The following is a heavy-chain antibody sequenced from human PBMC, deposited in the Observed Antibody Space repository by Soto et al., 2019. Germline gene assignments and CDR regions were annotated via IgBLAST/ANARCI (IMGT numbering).Heavy chain of an antibody. CDR1: DGYSIDLDCC. D-gene: IGHD3-22*01. J-gene: IGHJ5*02. CDR2: IYYSGST. Sequence: LTCTVSDGYSIDLDCCRSLKNKHPGKGLEWIGYIYYSGSTYYNPSLKSRVTISVDTSKNQFSLKLSSVTAADTAVYYCARGIRITMIVVVITNWLGPWGQGTLVTVSS. CDR3: ARGIRITMIVVVITNWLGP. V-gene: IGHV4-31*03.